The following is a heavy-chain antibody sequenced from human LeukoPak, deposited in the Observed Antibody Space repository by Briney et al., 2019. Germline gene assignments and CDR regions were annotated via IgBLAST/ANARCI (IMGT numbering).Heavy chain of an antibody. CDR3: VRDRSYGAFDY. D-gene: IGHD5-18*01. CDR2: INQDGSEK. J-gene: IGHJ4*02. V-gene: IGHV3-7*03. CDR1: GFSISSYW. Sequence: PGGSLRLSCAVSGFSISSYWMSRVRQAPGKGLEWVANINQDGSEKYYVDTVKGRFTISRDNVKNSLYLQMNSLRAEDTAFYHCVRDRSYGAFDYWGQGTLVTVSS.